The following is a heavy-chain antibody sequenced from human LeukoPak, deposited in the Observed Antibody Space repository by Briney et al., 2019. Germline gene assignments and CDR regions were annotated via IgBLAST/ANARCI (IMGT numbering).Heavy chain of an antibody. V-gene: IGHV4-39*07. CDR1: GGSISSSSYY. Sequence: SETLSLTCTVSGGSISSSSYYWGWIRQPPGKGLEWIGSIYYSGNTYYNPSLKSRVTISVDTSKNQFSLKLSSVTAADTAVYYGARPPKRYSSSWYSPWGQGTLVTVSS. CDR3: ARPPKRYSSSWYSP. D-gene: IGHD6-13*01. CDR2: IYYSGNT. J-gene: IGHJ5*02.